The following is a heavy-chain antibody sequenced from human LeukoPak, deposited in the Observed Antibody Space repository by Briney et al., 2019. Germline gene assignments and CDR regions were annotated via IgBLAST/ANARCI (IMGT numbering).Heavy chain of an antibody. V-gene: IGHV3-66*02. Sequence: GGSLRLSCAASGFTVSSNYMSWVRQAPGKGLEWVSVIHSGGSTYYADSVKGRFTISRDNSKNTLYLQMNSLRAEDTAVYYCARGRRSGWYVYFDYWGQGTLVTVSS. CDR3: ARGRRSGWYVYFDY. CDR1: GFTVSSNY. J-gene: IGHJ4*02. CDR2: IHSGGST. D-gene: IGHD6-19*01.